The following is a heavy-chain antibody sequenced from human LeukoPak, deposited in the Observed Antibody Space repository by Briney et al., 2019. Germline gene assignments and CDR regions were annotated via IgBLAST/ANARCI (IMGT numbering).Heavy chain of an antibody. D-gene: IGHD2-15*01. CDR3: AREAAPRYCSGGSCYYYYYYMDV. J-gene: IGHJ6*03. CDR2: IRYDGSNK. V-gene: IGHV3-30*04. CDR1: GFTFSSYA. Sequence: PGRSLRLSCAASGFTFSSYAMHWVRQAPGKGLEWVAFIRYDGSNKYYADSVKGRFTISRDNSKNTLYLQMNSLRAEDTAVYYCAREAAPRYCSGGSCYYYYYYMDVWGKGTTVTVSS.